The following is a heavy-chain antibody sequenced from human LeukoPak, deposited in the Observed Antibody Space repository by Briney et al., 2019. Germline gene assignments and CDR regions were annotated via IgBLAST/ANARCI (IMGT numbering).Heavy chain of an antibody. Sequence: GGSLRLSCAASGFTFSSYGMHWVRQARGKGLEWVAVIWYDGSNKYYVDSVKGRFTISRDNSKNTLYLQMNSLRAEDTAVYYCAREASPKALGYWGQGTLVTVSS. CDR1: GFTFSSYG. CDR2: IWYDGSNK. J-gene: IGHJ4*02. V-gene: IGHV3-33*08. CDR3: AREASPKALGY.